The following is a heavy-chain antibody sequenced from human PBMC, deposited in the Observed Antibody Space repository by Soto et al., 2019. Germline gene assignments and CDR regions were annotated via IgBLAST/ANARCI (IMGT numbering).Heavy chain of an antibody. CDR2: IIDSGGNT. CDR1: GFTFSNYA. D-gene: IGHD3-22*01. J-gene: IGHJ4*02. Sequence: GGSLRLSCAASGFTFSNYAMSWVRQAPGKGLEWVSAIIDSGGNTYYEDSVKGRFTISRDNSKDTLYLQMNSLRAEDTAVYYCAKGAGYDSSGYYYALFDSWGQGALVTVSS. CDR3: AKGAGYDSSGYYYALFDS. V-gene: IGHV3-23*01.